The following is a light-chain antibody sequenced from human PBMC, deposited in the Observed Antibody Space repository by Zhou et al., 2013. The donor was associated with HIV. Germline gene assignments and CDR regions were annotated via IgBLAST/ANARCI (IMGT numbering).Light chain of an antibody. Sequence: EVVMTQSPVPLSVSPGDRATLSCRASQGVSTNLAWYQHKPGQAPRLIIYGASTRATGVPARFSGSGSGTDFSLTISRLEPEDFAVYYCQQYGRAPWTFGQGTKVEIK. CDR2: GAS. CDR1: QGVSTN. CDR3: QQYGRAPWT. J-gene: IGKJ1*01. V-gene: IGKV3-15*01.